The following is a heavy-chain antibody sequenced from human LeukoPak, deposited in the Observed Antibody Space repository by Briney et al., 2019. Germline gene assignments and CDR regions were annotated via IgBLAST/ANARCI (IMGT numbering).Heavy chain of an antibody. CDR2: INQDGSVR. CDR3: AREPCTASAWFYFDL. V-gene: IGHV3-7*01. CDR1: GFTFGSNW. D-gene: IGHD6-19*01. Sequence: PGGSLRLSCAASGFTFGSNWMSWVRQAPGRGLEWVAHINQDGSVRYYVHSVRGGYTISRDNTKNSLNLQMNNLRVDDTAIYYCAREPCTASAWFYFDLWGQGTLVTVSS. J-gene: IGHJ4*02.